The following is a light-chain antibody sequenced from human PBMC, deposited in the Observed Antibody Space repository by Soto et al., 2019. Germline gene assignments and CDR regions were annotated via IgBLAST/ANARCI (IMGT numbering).Light chain of an antibody. J-gene: IGKJ5*01. V-gene: IGKV1-27*01. Sequence: DIQMTQSPSSLSASVGDIVTITCRASKGIRNDLGWYQQKPGKAPKRLIYGAYTLQSGVPPRFSGSGSGTDFNLTISSLQLEHVAIYYCQKYNSGLITFGRGTRLEIK. CDR1: KGIRND. CDR2: GAY. CDR3: QKYNSGLIT.